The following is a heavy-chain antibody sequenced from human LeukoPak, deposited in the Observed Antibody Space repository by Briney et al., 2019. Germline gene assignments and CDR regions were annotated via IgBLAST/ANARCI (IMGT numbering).Heavy chain of an antibody. CDR2: IYYSGAT. V-gene: IGHV4-31*03. D-gene: IGHD4-17*01. CDR1: GGSISSGGYY. CDR3: ARSGTVTTWNY. Sequence: SQTLSLTCTVSGGSISSGGYYWSWIRQHPGKGLEWIGCIYYSGATYYHPSLTSRVAISVDTSKNQFSLKLSSVTAADTAVYYCARSGTVTTWNYWGQGTLVTVSS. J-gene: IGHJ4*02.